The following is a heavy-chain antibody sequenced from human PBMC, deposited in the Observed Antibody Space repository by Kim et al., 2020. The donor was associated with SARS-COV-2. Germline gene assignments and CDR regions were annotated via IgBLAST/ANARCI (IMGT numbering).Heavy chain of an antibody. D-gene: IGHD1-26*01. Sequence: ADSVKGRFTISRDNAKNSLSLQMNSLRAEDTAVYYCASSGGSYILEAFDIWGQGTMVTVSS. J-gene: IGHJ3*02. CDR3: ASSGGSYILEAFDI. V-gene: IGHV3-48*03.